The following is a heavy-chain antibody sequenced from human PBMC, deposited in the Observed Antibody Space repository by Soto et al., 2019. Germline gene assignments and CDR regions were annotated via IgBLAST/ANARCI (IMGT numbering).Heavy chain of an antibody. CDR2: IYPGDSDT. V-gene: IGHV5-51*01. CDR3: ASPLLVVTGLGAFDI. D-gene: IGHD2-8*02. J-gene: IGHJ3*02. CDR1: GYSFTSYW. Sequence: PGESLKISCKGSGYSFTSYWIGWVRQMPGKGLEWMGIIYPGDSDTRYSPSFQGQVTISADKSISTAYLQWSSLKASDTGMYYCASPLLVVTGLGAFDIWGQGTMVTVSS.